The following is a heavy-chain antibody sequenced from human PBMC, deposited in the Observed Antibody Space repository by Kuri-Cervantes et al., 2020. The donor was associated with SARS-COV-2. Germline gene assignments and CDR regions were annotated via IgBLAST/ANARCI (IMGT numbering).Heavy chain of an antibody. CDR1: GFTFSSYD. D-gene: IGHD3-22*01. Sequence: GGSLRLSCAASGFTFSSYDMHWVRQATGKGLEWISAIGTAGDTYYPGSVKGRFTISRDNSKNTLYLQMNSLRAEDTAVYYCARSVKGRITMIVVASHDYWYFDLWGRGTLVTVSS. V-gene: IGHV3-13*01. J-gene: IGHJ2*01. CDR2: IGTAGDT. CDR3: ARSVKGRITMIVVASHDYWYFDL.